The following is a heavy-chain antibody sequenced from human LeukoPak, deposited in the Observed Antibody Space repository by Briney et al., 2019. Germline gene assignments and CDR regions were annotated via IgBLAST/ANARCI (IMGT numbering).Heavy chain of an antibody. CDR1: GGTFSSYA. Sequence: ASVKVSCKASGGTFSSYAISWVRQAPGQGLEWMGGIIPIFGTANYAQKFQGRVTITADKSTSTAYMELSSLRSEDTAVYYCARDGGYYAIFDYWGQGTLVTVSS. CDR2: IIPIFGTA. V-gene: IGHV1-69*06. CDR3: ARDGGYYAIFDY. D-gene: IGHD2-2*01. J-gene: IGHJ4*02.